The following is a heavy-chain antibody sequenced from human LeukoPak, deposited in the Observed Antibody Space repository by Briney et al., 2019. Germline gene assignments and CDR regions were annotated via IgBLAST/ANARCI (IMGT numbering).Heavy chain of an antibody. CDR1: GFTFSGYA. CDR3: AREDSGFRYYYYYGMDV. D-gene: IGHD5-12*01. Sequence: PGGSLRLSCAASGFTFSGYAMNWVRQAPGKGLEWVSAISSGGGTTYYTDSVKGRFTISRDNSKNTLYLQMNSLRAEDTAVYYCAREDSGFRYYYYYGMDVWGQGTTVTVSS. V-gene: IGHV3-23*01. J-gene: IGHJ6*02. CDR2: ISSGGGTT.